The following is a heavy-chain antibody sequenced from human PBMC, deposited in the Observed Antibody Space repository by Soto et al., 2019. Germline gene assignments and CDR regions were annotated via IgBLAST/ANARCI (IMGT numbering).Heavy chain of an antibody. CDR3: ARQGSSGWFDMDV. J-gene: IGHJ6*03. CDR1: GGSISSYY. V-gene: IGHV4-59*08. CDR2: IYYSGST. D-gene: IGHD6-19*01. Sequence: PSETLSLTCTFSGGSISSYYWSLIRQPPGKGLEWIGYIYYSGSTNYNPSLKSRVTISVDTSKNQFSLKLSSVTVADTAVYYCARQGSSGWFDMDVWGKGTTVTVSS.